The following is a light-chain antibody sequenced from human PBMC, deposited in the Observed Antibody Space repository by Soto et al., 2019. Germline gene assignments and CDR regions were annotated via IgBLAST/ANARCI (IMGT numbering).Light chain of an antibody. CDR3: QQYGSSPPYT. J-gene: IGKJ2*01. V-gene: IGKV3-20*01. Sequence: EIVLTQSPGTLSLSPGERATLSCRASHSVSSTYLAWYQQNPGQAPRLLIYGASSRATGIPDRFSGSGSGTDFALTISRLEPEDFEVYYCQQYGSSPPYTFGQGTKLEIK. CDR1: HSVSSTY. CDR2: GAS.